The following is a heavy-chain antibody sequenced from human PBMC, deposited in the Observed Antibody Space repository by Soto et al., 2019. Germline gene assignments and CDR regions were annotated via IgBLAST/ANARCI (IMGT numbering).Heavy chain of an antibody. V-gene: IGHV3-23*01. J-gene: IGHJ4*02. Sequence: GGSLRLSCAASGFAFSNYAMHWVRQAPGKGLEWVSSVSTSIDATYYADSVKGRFTISRDDSKNTLYLQMNSLRAEDSAVYYCAKDRTVAARNFDYWGQGTQVTVS. D-gene: IGHD6-6*01. CDR3: AKDRTVAARNFDY. CDR2: VSTSIDAT. CDR1: GFAFSNYA.